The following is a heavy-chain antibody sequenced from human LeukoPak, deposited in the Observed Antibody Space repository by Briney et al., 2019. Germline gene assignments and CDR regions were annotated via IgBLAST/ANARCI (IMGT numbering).Heavy chain of an antibody. CDR2: IYYSGST. CDR1: GGSISSSSYY. CDR3: VKTTPYYYDSGGLDCFDF. J-gene: IGHJ3*01. Sequence: SETLSLTCTVSGGSISSSSYYWGWIRQPPGKGMEWIGSIYYSGSTYYNPSLKSRVTISVDTSKNQFSLKLSSVTAADTAVYYCVKTTPYYYDSGGLDCFDFWGQGTMVTVSS. D-gene: IGHD3-22*01. V-gene: IGHV4-39*07.